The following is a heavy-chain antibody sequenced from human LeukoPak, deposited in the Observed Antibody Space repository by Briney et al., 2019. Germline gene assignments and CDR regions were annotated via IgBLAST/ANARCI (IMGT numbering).Heavy chain of an antibody. V-gene: IGHV3-21*01. J-gene: IGHJ4*02. Sequence: GGSLRLSCAASGFTFSSYSMNWVRQAPGKGLEWVSSISGSSSYIYYADSVKGRFTISIDNAKNSLYLQMNSLRAEDTAVYYCARDLSSTSCDYWGQGTLVTVSS. CDR1: GFTFSSYS. CDR2: ISGSSSYI. CDR3: ARDLSSTSCDY. D-gene: IGHD2-2*01.